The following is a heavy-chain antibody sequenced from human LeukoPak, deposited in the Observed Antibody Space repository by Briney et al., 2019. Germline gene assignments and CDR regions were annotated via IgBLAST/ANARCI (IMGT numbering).Heavy chain of an antibody. J-gene: IGHJ4*02. D-gene: IGHD7-27*01. V-gene: IGHV4-34*01. CDR1: GGSFSDYW. CDR2: INHGGST. Sequence: SETLSLTCAVFGGSFSDYWWTWIRQPPGKGLEWIGEINHGGSTNCNPSLKSRITISVDTSKNQFSLRLNSVTAADTAVYYCARGGTGEVDYWGQGTLVTVSS. CDR3: ARGGTGEVDY.